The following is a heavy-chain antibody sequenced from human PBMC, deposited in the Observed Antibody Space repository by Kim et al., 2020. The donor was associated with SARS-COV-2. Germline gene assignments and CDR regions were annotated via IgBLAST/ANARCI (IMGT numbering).Heavy chain of an antibody. CDR3: ASSGDVVVVAA. V-gene: IGHV5-10-1*01. J-gene: IGHJ5*02. Sequence: NYSPSFQGHVTISADKSISTAYLQWSSLKASDTAMYYCASSGDVVVVAAWGQGTLVTVSS. D-gene: IGHD2-15*01.